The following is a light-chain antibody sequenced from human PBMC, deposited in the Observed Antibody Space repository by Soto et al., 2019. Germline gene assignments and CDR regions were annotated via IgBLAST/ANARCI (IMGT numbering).Light chain of an antibody. CDR2: GAF. CDR3: QQRNIWPPVT. V-gene: IGKV3-11*01. Sequence: PGESATLSCRSSPSVTNFLAWYQQKPGQAPRLLIYGAFNRATGIPARFSGSGSGTDFTLTISSLEPEDSAIYYCQQRNIWPPVTFGQGTRLEIK. CDR1: PSVTNF. J-gene: IGKJ5*01.